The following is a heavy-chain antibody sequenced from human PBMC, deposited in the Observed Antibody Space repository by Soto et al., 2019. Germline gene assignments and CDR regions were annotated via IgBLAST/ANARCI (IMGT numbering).Heavy chain of an antibody. CDR2: IYYSGST. J-gene: IGHJ4*02. V-gene: IGHV4-59*08. Sequence: QVQLQESGPGLVKPSETLSLTCTVSGGSISSYYWSWIRQPPGKGLEWIGYIYYSGSTNYNPSLKSRVTISVDTSKNQFSLKLNSMTGAXXXXXXXXXXXXXXXXXXXXXWGQGTLVTVSS. CDR1: GGSISSYY. CDR3: XXXXXXXXXXXXXX.